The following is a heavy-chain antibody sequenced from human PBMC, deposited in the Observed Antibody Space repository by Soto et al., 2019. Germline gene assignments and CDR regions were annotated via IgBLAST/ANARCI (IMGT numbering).Heavy chain of an antibody. CDR1: GYTFTSYG. CDR2: INAGNGNT. D-gene: IGHD3-3*01. J-gene: IGHJ4*02. CDR3: AREIGIAQYDFWSGYFPAGY. Sequence: ASVKVSCKASGYTFTSYGISWVRQAPGQRLEWMGWINAGNGNTKYSQKFQGRVTITRDTSASTAYMELSSLRSEDTAVYYCAREIGIAQYDFWSGYFPAGYWGQGTLVTVSS. V-gene: IGHV1-3*01.